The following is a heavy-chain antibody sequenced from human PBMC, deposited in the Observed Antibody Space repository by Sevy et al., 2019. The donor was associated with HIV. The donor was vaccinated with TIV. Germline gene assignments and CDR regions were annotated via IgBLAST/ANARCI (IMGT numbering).Heavy chain of an antibody. CDR3: ANKRGYSHGPFDY. Sequence: SETLSLTCTVSGGSISSSDSYWSWIRQPPGKGLEWIGYIHFSGGTYYNPFLKSRVAMSLDTSERQFSLRLRFMTAADTAVYYCANKRGYSHGPFDYWGQGALVTVSS. J-gene: IGHJ4*02. CDR1: GGSISSSDSY. V-gene: IGHV4-30-4*01. D-gene: IGHD5-12*01. CDR2: IHFSGGT.